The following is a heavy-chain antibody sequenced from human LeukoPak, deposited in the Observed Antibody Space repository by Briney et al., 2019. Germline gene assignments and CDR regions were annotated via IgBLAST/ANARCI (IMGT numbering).Heavy chain of an antibody. CDR2: IYTSGNT. CDR3: ARDEEDGYNSGIDY. CDR1: GGSISSGSYY. Sequence: SETLSLTCTVSGGSISSGSYYWSWIRQPAGKGLEWIGRIYTSGNTNYNPSLKSRVTISVDTSKNQFSLKLSSVTAADTAVYYCARDEEDGYNSGIDYWGQGTLVTVSS. J-gene: IGHJ4*02. D-gene: IGHD5-24*01. V-gene: IGHV4-61*02.